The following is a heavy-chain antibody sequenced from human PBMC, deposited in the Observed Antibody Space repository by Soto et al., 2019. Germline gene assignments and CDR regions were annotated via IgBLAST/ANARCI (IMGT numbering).Heavy chain of an antibody. CDR2: ILSDGSNK. D-gene: IGHD1-26*01. CDR1: GFTLSSHA. Sequence: QVQLVESGGGVVQPGRSLRLSCSVSGFTLSSHAMHWVRQAPGKGLEWVALILSDGSNKYYADSVKGRFTTSRDNSKNTMYLQMNRLSVEAWGVYYCATDDVGGSDCDLGYWGQCARVTVSS. J-gene: IGHJ4*02. V-gene: IGHV3-30-3*01. CDR3: ATDDVGGSDCDLGY.